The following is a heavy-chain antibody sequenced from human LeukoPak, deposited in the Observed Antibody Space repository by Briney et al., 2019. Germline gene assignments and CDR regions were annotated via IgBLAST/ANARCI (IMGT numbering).Heavy chain of an antibody. Sequence: AGRSLRLSCAASGFTFSSYGMHWVRQAPGKGLEWVAVISYDGSNKYYADSVKGRFTISRDNSKNTLYLQMNSLRAEDTAVYYCAKLMSRLVVVAATPPQFDYWGQGTLVTVSS. V-gene: IGHV3-30*18. CDR1: GFTFSSYG. D-gene: IGHD2-15*01. CDR3: AKLMSRLVVVAATPPQFDY. CDR2: ISYDGSNK. J-gene: IGHJ4*02.